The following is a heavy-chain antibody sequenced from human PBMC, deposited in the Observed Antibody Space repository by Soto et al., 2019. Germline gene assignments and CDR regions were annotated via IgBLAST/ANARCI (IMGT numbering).Heavy chain of an antibody. J-gene: IGHJ6*02. V-gene: IGHV4-59*08. Sequence: QVQLQQSGPRLVKPSETLSLTCTVSSGPDRSHNWGWIRQPPGRGLEWIGYVYYTGDTAYNPSLSGRVTISADTSTNDISLTLNSVTAADTAVYYCVRQGIDYLHGLVDVWGPGTTVSVSS. CDR3: VRQGIDYLHGLVDV. CDR2: VYYTGDT. D-gene: IGHD4-17*01. CDR1: SGPDRSHN.